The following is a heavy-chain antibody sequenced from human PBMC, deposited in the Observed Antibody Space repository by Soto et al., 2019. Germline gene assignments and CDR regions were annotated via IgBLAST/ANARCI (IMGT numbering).Heavy chain of an antibody. J-gene: IGHJ6*02. V-gene: IGHV3-11*01. D-gene: IGHD3-3*01. CDR1: GFTFSDYY. CDR2: ISSSGSTI. Sequence: QVQLVESGGGLVKPGGSLRLSCAASGFTFSDYYMSWIRQAPGKGLEWVSYISSSGSTIYYADSVKGRFTISRDNGKNSLYLQMNSLRAEDTAVYYCATGTIFGAYIYYYYYGMDVWGQGTTVTVSS. CDR3: ATGTIFGAYIYYYYYGMDV.